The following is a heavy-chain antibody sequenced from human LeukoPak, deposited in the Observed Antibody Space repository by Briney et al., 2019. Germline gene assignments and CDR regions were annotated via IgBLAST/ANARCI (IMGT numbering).Heavy chain of an antibody. D-gene: IGHD3-9*01. Sequence: SETLSLTCTVSGGSISSSSYYWGWIRQPPGKGLEWIGSIYYSGSTYYNPPLKSRVTISVDTSKNQFSLKLSSVTAADTAVYYCARLSDPGYYIFDYWGQGTLVTVSS. CDR2: IYYSGST. V-gene: IGHV4-39*01. CDR3: ARLSDPGYYIFDY. J-gene: IGHJ4*02. CDR1: GGSISSSSYY.